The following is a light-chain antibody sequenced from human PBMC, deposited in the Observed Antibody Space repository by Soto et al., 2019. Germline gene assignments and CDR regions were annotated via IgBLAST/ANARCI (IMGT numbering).Light chain of an antibody. V-gene: IGKV1-5*01. CDR3: QQYSRTPYT. CDR1: QSISNW. J-gene: IGKJ2*01. CDR2: DAS. Sequence: DIQMTQSPSTLSASVGDRVTITCRASQSISNWLAWYQQKPGKAPKVLIYDASSLESGVPPRFSGSGSGTEFTLTISSLQPDDLAIYHCQQYSRTPYTFGQGTKLEMK.